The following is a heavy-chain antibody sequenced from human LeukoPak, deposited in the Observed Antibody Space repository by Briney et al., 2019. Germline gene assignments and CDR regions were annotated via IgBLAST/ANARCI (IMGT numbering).Heavy chain of an antibody. J-gene: IGHJ4*02. Sequence: PSGTLSLTCTVSGGSISTTNWWTWVRQPPGKGLEWIGEIYHSGNTNYNPSLKSRVTISIDKSKHQFSLKLSSLTAADTAVYYWAGLWGTSATTTDYWGQGSLVTVSS. V-gene: IGHV4-4*02. CDR2: IYHSGNT. CDR3: AGLWGTSATTTDY. D-gene: IGHD5-12*01. CDR1: GGSISTTNW.